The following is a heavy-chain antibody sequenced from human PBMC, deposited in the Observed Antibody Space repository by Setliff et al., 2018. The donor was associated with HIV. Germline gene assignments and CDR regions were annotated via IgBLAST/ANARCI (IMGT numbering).Heavy chain of an antibody. CDR2: IGSSTSTI. J-gene: IGHJ4*02. D-gene: IGHD1-1*01. Sequence: GGSLRLSCAASGFTFSSYGMNWVRQAPGKGLEWVSYIGSSTSTIYYADSVKGRFTISRDNAKNSLYLQMSSLRAEDTAMYYCARGHTIGALLRHFDCWGQGTLVTVS. V-gene: IGHV3-48*01. CDR3: ARGHTIGALLRHFDC. CDR1: GFTFSSYG.